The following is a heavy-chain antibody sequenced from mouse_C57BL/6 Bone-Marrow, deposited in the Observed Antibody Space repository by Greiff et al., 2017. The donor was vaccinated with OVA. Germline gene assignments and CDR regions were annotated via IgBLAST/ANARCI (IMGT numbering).Heavy chain of an antibody. Sequence: EVQRVESGGGLVQPKGSLKLSCAASGFSFNTYAMNWVRQAPGKGLEWVARIRSKSNNYATYYADSVKDRFTISRDDSESMLYLQMNNLKTEDTAMYYCVRQDYGSRFDYWGQGTTLTVSS. CDR2: IRSKSNNYAT. CDR1: GFSFNTYA. CDR3: VRQDYGSRFDY. D-gene: IGHD1-1*01. J-gene: IGHJ2*01. V-gene: IGHV10-1*01.